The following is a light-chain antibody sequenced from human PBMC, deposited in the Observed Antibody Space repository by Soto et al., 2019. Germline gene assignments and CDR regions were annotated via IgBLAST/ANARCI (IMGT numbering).Light chain of an antibody. CDR1: QSVSSTY. Sequence: EIVLTQSPGTLSLSPGERATLSCRASQSVSSTYLAWYQQKPGQAPRLLIYGASSRASGIPDRFSGSGSGTDFTLTISRLDPEDFAVYYCQQRRNWLTFGGGTKVDIK. CDR2: GAS. V-gene: IGKV3D-20*02. CDR3: QQRRNWLT. J-gene: IGKJ4*01.